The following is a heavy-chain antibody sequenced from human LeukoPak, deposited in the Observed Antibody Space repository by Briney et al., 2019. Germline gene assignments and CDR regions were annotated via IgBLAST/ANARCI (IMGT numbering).Heavy chain of an antibody. Sequence: ASVKVSCKASGYTFIGYYIYWVRQAPGQGLEWMGWINPKSGVTKYAEKFQGRVTMTRDTSISTAYMEMSSLRNDDTAVYYCARDRQWLVLVYWGQGTLVTVSS. D-gene: IGHD6-19*01. CDR3: ARDRQWLVLVY. CDR2: INPKSGVT. V-gene: IGHV1-2*02. CDR1: GYTFIGYY. J-gene: IGHJ4*02.